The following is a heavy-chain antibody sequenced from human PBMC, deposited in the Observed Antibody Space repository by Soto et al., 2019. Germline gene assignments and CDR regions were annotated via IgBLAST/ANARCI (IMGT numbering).Heavy chain of an antibody. J-gene: IGHJ6*02. Sequence: PGGSLRVSCAASGLNFSSYAMSWVRQATGKGLEWVSAISGSGGSTYYADSVKGRFTISRDNSKNTLYLQMNSLRAEATAVYYCAAKRGYNYYYGMDVWGQGTTVTVSS. CDR3: AAKRGYNYYYGMDV. CDR1: GLNFSSYA. V-gene: IGHV3-23*01. CDR2: ISGSGGST. D-gene: IGHD3-22*01.